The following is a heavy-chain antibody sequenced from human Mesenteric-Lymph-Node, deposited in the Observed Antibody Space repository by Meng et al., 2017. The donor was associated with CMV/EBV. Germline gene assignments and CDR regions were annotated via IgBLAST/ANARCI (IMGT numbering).Heavy chain of an antibody. V-gene: IGHV4-34*01. Sequence: HGQLQQGGGGRLKRSETLSLTCAGYGGSLSGYYWSWIRQPPGKGLEWIGEINHSGSTNYNPSLKSRVTISVDTSKNQFSLKLSSVTAADTAVYYCARHQRWLKSEGGFNYWGQGTLVTVSS. J-gene: IGHJ4*02. CDR2: INHSGST. D-gene: IGHD4-23*01. CDR3: ARHQRWLKSEGGFNY. CDR1: GGSLSGYY.